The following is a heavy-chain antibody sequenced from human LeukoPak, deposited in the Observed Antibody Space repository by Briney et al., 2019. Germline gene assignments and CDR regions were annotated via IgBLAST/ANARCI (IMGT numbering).Heavy chain of an antibody. CDR1: GRSISSSSYY. CDR3: AREEDRSGYWRGLDY. Sequence: SETVSLHCTVSGRSISSSSYYWAWIRQPPGKGVEWIGCIYYSRSTYSNPSLKSRVTISVDTSKNQFSLKLSSVTAADTAVYYCAREEDRSGYWRGLDYWGQGTLVTVSS. CDR2: IYYSRST. J-gene: IGHJ4*02. V-gene: IGHV4-39*07. D-gene: IGHD3-22*01.